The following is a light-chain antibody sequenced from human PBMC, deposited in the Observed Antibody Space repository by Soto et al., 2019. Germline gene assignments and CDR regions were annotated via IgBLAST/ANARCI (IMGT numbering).Light chain of an antibody. CDR3: QKYNKAPFT. V-gene: IGKV1-27*01. CDR1: QGINDY. J-gene: IGKJ5*01. Sequence: DIQLTQSPSSLSASVGDRVTITCRASQGINDYLAWYQQKPGEVPNLLIYAASTLQSGVPSLFSGSGSGTLFTLTISGLQPEDVATYYCQKYNKAPFTFGQGTRLEIK. CDR2: AAS.